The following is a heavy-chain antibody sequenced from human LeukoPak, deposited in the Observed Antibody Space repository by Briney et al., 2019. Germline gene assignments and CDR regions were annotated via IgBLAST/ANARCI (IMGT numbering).Heavy chain of an antibody. J-gene: IGHJ4*02. CDR3: ARGARFGELFFNNFDY. V-gene: IGHV3-13*04. Sequence: GGSLRLSCAASGFTFSSYDMHWVRQATGKGLEWVSAIGTAGDTYYPGSVKGRFTISRENAKNSLYLQMNSLRAGDTAVYYCARGARFGELFFNNFDYWGQGTLVTVSS. CDR1: GFTFSSYD. D-gene: IGHD3-10*01. CDR2: IGTAGDT.